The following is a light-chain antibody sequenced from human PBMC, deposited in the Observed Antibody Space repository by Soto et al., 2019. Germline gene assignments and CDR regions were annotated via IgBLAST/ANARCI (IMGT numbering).Light chain of an antibody. CDR3: QTWGTGIVI. CDR2: LNRDGSH. V-gene: IGLV4-69*01. CDR1: SGHSNYA. J-gene: IGLJ2*01. Sequence: QPVLTQSPSASASLGASVKLTCTLSSGHSNYAIAWHQQQPEKGPRYLMKLNRDGSHSKGDGIPNRFSGSSSGAERYLTISSLQSEDEADYYCQTWGTGIVIFGGGTKGHRP.